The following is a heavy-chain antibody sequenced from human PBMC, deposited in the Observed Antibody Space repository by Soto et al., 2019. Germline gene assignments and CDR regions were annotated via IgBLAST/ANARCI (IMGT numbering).Heavy chain of an antibody. CDR3: AIWSNWNPLYYRGMDV. V-gene: IGHV1-69*08. D-gene: IGHD1-20*01. CDR2: IIPLHNTS. Sequence: SVKVSCKVSGGAFTNYSLNWVRHAPGQGLEWLGGIIPLHNTSNYSLKLLGKGSVTADISSNTVYMHLSGLTSDDTATYYCAIWSNWNPLYYRGMDVWGQGTTVTVSS. J-gene: IGHJ6*02. CDR1: GGAFTNYS.